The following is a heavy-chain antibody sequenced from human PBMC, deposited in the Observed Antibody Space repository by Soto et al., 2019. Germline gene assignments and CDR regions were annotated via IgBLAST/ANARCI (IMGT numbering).Heavy chain of an antibody. Sequence: SETLSLTCTVSGGSISRGDYYWSWIRQPPGKGLEWIGYIYYSGSTYYNPSLKSRVTISVDTSKNQFSLKLSSVTAADTAVFYCARYWNGSNFDFWGQGTLVTVSS. CDR3: ARYWNGSNFDF. CDR2: IYYSGST. D-gene: IGHD3-3*01. J-gene: IGHJ4*02. V-gene: IGHV4-30-4*01. CDR1: GGSISRGDYY.